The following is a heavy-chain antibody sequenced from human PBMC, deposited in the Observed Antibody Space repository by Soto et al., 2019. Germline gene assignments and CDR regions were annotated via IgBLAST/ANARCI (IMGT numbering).Heavy chain of an antibody. Sequence: VQLVESGGGLVQPGGSLRLSCAASGFTFSSYSMNWVRQAPGKGLEWLSYIGSGSSTIYYADSVKGRFTISRDNAKNSLYLQMNSLRDEDTAVYYCARDPYSSSSGYFDYWGQGTLVTVSS. D-gene: IGHD6-6*01. CDR3: ARDPYSSSSGYFDY. V-gene: IGHV3-48*02. J-gene: IGHJ4*02. CDR1: GFTFSSYS. CDR2: IGSGSSTI.